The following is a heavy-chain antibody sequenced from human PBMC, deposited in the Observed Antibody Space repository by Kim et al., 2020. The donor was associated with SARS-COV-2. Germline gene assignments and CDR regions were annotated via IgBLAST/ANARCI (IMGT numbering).Heavy chain of an antibody. V-gene: IGHV4-39*01. D-gene: IGHD3-10*01. CDR3: ARWAAGDYYGSGSSDY. Sequence: SLKSRVTISVDTSKNQFSLKLSSVTAADTAVYYCARWAAGDYYGSGSSDYWGQGTLVTVSS. J-gene: IGHJ4*02.